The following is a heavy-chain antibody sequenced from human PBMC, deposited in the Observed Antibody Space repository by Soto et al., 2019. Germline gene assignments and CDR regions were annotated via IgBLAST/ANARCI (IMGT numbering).Heavy chain of an antibody. CDR1: GFTFSTYA. D-gene: IGHD3-10*01. J-gene: IGHJ4*02. CDR3: AKDSGRGSADYYFDY. V-gene: IGHV3-30*18. CDR2: ISDVGNDK. Sequence: PGGSLRRSCAASGFTFSTYAMHWVRQAPGKGLEWVAVISDVGNDKYHADSVKGRFTISRDNSKNTLYLQMNSLRAEDTAVYYCAKDSGRGSADYYFDYWAQGTLVTVSS.